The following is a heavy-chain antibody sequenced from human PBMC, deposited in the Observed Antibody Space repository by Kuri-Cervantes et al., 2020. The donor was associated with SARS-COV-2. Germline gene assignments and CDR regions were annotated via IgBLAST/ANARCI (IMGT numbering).Heavy chain of an antibody. CDR1: GFTFSSYS. Sequence: GESLKISCAASGFTFSSYSMNWVRQAPGKGLEWVSYISSSSSTIYYADSVKGRFTISRDNAKNSLYLQMNSLRAEDTAVNYCARGSSGYDLTFDYWGQGTLVTVSS. CDR2: ISSSSSTI. J-gene: IGHJ4*02. V-gene: IGHV3-48*01. CDR3: ARGSSGYDLTFDY. D-gene: IGHD5-12*01.